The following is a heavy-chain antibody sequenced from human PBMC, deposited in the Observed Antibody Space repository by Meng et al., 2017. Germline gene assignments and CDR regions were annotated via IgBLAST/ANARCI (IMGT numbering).Heavy chain of an antibody. CDR2: ISYDGSNK. J-gene: IGHJ4*02. V-gene: IGHV3-30*04. CDR3: ARDLPGAGITISALDY. CDR1: GFTFSSYA. Sequence: LSLTCAASGFTFSSYAMHWVRQAQGKGLEWVAVISYDGSNKYYADSVKGRFTISRDNSKNTLYLQMNSLRAEDTAVYYCARDLPGAGITISALDYWGQGTLVTVSS. D-gene: IGHD3-9*01.